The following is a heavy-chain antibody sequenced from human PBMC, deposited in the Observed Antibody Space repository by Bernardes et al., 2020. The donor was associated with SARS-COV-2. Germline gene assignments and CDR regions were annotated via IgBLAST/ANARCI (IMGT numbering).Heavy chain of an antibody. CDR2: ISAYNGNT. D-gene: IGHD2-15*01. Sequence: ASVKVSCKASGYTFTSYGISWVRQAPGQGLEWMGWISAYNGNTNYAQKLQGRVTMTTDTSTSTAYMELRSLRSDDTAVYYCARSPQPYETPQKKRYCSGGSCKKKNYYYYMDVWGKGTTVTVSS. V-gene: IGHV1-18*01. J-gene: IGHJ6*03. CDR3: ARSPQPYETPQKKRYCSGGSCKKKNYYYYMDV. CDR1: GYTFTSYG.